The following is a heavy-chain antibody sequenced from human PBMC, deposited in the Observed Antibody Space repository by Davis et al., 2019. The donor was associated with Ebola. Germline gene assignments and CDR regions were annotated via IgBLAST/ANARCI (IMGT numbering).Heavy chain of an antibody. CDR2: ISYDGSSK. D-gene: IGHD6-19*01. J-gene: IGHJ4*02. CDR1: GFTFSSYA. CDR3: ARDTFGAVAGIFDY. Sequence: SLKISCAASGFTFSSYAMHWVRQAPGKGLEWVAVISYDGSSKYYADSVKGRFTIARDNSKNTLYLQMNSLRAEDTAVYYCARDTFGAVAGIFDYWGQGTLVTVSS. V-gene: IGHV3-30-3*01.